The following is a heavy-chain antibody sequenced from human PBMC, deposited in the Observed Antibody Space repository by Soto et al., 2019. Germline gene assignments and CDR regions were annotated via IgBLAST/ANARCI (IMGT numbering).Heavy chain of an antibody. CDR1: GYTFTSYA. CDR2: INAGNGNT. J-gene: IGHJ4*02. V-gene: IGHV1-3*01. Sequence: QVPLVQSGAEVKKPGASVKVSCKASGYTFTSYAMHWVRQAPGQRLEWMGWINAGNGNTKYSQKFQGRVTTTRDTSASTAYMELSSLRSEDTAVYYCARAYFSFGWSYFDYWGQGTLVTVSS. CDR3: ARAYFSFGWSYFDY. D-gene: IGHD3-10*01.